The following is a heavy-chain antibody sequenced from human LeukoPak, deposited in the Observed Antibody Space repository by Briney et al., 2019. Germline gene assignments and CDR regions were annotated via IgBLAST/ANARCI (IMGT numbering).Heavy chain of an antibody. D-gene: IGHD3-9*01. CDR3: AREGVYYDILAAYYRPYYFDF. CDR1: GGSFSGYY. CDR2: INHGGST. J-gene: IGHJ4*02. V-gene: IGHV4-34*01. Sequence: SETLSLTCAVYGGSFSGYYWSWIRQPAGKGLEWIGEINHGGSTNYNPSLKSRLTISVDTSKNQFSLKLSSVTAADTAVYYCAREGVYYDILAAYYRPYYFDFWGQGTLVTVYS.